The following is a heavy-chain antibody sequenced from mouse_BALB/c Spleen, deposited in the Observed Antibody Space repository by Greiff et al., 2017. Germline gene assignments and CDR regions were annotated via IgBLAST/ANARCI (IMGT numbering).Heavy chain of an antibody. CDR3: TRSGDYFDY. D-gene: IGHD3-1*01. CDR1: GYTFTSYY. CDR2: INPSNGGT. J-gene: IGHJ2*01. Sequence: VKLMESGAELVKPGASVKLSCKASGYTFTSYYMYWVKQRPGQGLEWIGEINPSNGGTNFNEKFKSKATLTVDKSSSTAYMQLSSLTSEDSAVYYCTRSGDYFDYWGQGTTLTVSS. V-gene: IGHV1S81*02.